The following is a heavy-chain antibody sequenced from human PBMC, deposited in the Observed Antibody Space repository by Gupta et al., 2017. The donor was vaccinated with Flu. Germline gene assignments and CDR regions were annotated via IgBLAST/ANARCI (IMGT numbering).Heavy chain of an antibody. CDR3: ARDPMVRELGSDY. CDR2: IFPIFGTP. CDR1: GGNFNNFA. V-gene: IGHV1-69*01. Sequence: QLHLVQSGGEGKKHGSSVEVACKASGGNFNNFAFNGVRQAPGRGLEWVGGIFPIFGTPNYAQNFQGRVTITADESTSTAYMELSSLTSDDAAMYYCARDPMVRELGSDYWGRGTLVTVSS. J-gene: IGHJ4*02. D-gene: IGHD3-10*01.